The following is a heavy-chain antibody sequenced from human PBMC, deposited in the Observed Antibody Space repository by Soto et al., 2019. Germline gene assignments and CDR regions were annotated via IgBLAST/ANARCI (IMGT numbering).Heavy chain of an antibody. CDR2: IRSQIDGGTT. CDR1: GFAFTNAW. Sequence: EVELVESGGVLVKPGGSLRLSCAASGFAFTNAWMTWVRQAPGKALEWVGRIRSQIDGGTTDYAAPVKGRFTISRDDSKNTLYLQMNRLKTEDTAVYYCTTVAYGEYVSDYWGQGTLVTVSS. CDR3: TTVAYGEYVSDY. V-gene: IGHV3-15*01. D-gene: IGHD4-17*01. J-gene: IGHJ4*02.